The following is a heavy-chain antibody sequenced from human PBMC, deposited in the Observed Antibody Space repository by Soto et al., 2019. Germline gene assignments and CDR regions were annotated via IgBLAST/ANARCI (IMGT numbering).Heavy chain of an antibody. J-gene: IGHJ6*02. Sequence: QVQLVESGGGVFQPGRSLRLSCAASGFTFSSYGMHWVRQAPGKGLEWVAVIAYEGSNKYYADSVKGRFTISRDNSKNTLYLKMNSLRAEDTAVYYCGKERLGDYVGLQYYYYYGMDVWGQGTTVTVSS. CDR1: GFTFSSYG. D-gene: IGHD4-17*01. V-gene: IGHV3-30*18. CDR2: IAYEGSNK. CDR3: GKERLGDYVGLQYYYYYGMDV.